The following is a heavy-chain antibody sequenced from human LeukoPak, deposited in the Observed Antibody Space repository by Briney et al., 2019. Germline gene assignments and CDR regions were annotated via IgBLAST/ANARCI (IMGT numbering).Heavy chain of an antibody. D-gene: IGHD3-16*01. V-gene: IGHV4-39*07. Sequence: SETLSLTSTVSGDSISSSPYYWGWIRQPPGRGLEWIGNIYNSGGTYYNPSLKSRVTILVDTSKNQFSLKLNSVTAADTAFYYCATSGGDWFDPWGQGTLVTVSS. CDR1: GDSISSSPYY. J-gene: IGHJ5*02. CDR2: IYNSGGT. CDR3: ATSGGDWFDP.